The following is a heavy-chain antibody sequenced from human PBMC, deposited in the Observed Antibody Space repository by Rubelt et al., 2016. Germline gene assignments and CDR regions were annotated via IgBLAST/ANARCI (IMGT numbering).Heavy chain of an antibody. V-gene: IGHV4-39*01. J-gene: IGHJ2*01. CDR2: IYYSGST. CDR1: GGSISSSSYY. Sequence: QQQLQESGPGLVKPLETLSLTCTVSGGSISSSSYYWGWIRQPPGKGLEWIGSIYYSGSTYYNQSLKSRVTISVDTSKNQFSRKLGSVTAEDSAVHYCARLLRSYWYFDLWGRGTLVTVSS. CDR3: ARLLRSYWYFDL.